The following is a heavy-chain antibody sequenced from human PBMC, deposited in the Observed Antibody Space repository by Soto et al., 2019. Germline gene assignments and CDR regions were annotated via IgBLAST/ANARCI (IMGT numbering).Heavy chain of an antibody. CDR2: INHSEST. CDR3: ARGRPLGYCCSITCRRRHTSLTSGLGIPAEPLFRTRHS. Sequence: RTGLEWIGKINHSESTNYNPSIKSRVTISVDTSKNQVSLKLSSVTAADTAVYYCARGRPLGYCCSITCRRRHTSLTSGLGIPAEPLFRTRHS. D-gene: IGHD2-2*01. J-gene: IGHJ5*01. V-gene: IGHV4-34*01.